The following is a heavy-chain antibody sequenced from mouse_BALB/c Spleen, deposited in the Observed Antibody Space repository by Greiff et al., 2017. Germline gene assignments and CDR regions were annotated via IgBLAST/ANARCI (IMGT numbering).Heavy chain of an antibody. J-gene: IGHJ4*01. CDR2: ILPGSGST. Sequence: VQLQQSGAELMKPGASVKISCKATGYTFSSYWIEWVKQRPGHGLEWIGEILPGSGSTNYNEKFKGKATFTADTSSNTAYMQLSSLTSEDSAVYYCARTGTRGYAMDYWGQGTSVTVSS. V-gene: IGHV1-9*01. CDR1: GYTFSSYW. D-gene: IGHD4-1*01. CDR3: ARTGTRGYAMDY.